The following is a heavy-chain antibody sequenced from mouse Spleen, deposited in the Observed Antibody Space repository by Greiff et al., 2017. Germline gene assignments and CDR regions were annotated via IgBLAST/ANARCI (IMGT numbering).Heavy chain of an antibody. CDR3: AREGDYYAMDY. V-gene: IGHV2-2*01. D-gene: IGHD2-13*01. CDR2: IWSGGST. CDR1: GFSLTRHG. Sequence: VKLVESGPGLVQPSQSLSITCTVSGFSLTRHGVHWVRQSPGKGLEWLGVIWSGGSTDYNAALISRLSISKDNSKSQVFLKMNSLQADDTAIYYCAREGDYYAMDYWGQGTSVTVSS. J-gene: IGHJ4*01.